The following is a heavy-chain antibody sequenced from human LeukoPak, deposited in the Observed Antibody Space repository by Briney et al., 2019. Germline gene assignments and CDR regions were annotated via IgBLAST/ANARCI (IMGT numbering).Heavy chain of an antibody. CDR3: ARDSFESSSSTETARNWFDP. J-gene: IGHJ5*02. D-gene: IGHD6-6*01. V-gene: IGHV4-59*12. CDR1: GGSISSYY. Sequence: SETLSLTCTVSGGSISSYYWSWIRQPPGKGLEWIGYIYYSGSTNYNPSLKSRVTISVDTSKNQFSLKLSSVTAADTAVYYCARDSFESSSSTETARNWFDPWGQGTLVTVSS. CDR2: IYYSGST.